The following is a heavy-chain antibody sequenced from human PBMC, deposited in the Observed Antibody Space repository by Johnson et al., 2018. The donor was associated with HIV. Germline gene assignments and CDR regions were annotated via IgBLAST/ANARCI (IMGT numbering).Heavy chain of an antibody. CDR2: IDWSGGRT. V-gene: IGHV3-20*04. CDR3: ARRGITIVADAFDI. CDR1: GFTFDDYG. D-gene: IGHD3-10*01. Sequence: VQLVESGGGVLQPGRSLRLSCVDSGFTFDDYGMSWVRQAPGKGLEWVSGIDWSGGRTGYADSVKGRFTISRDNAKKLLYLQMYSLRAEDTAFYYCARRGITIVADAFDIWGQGTMVTVSS. J-gene: IGHJ3*02.